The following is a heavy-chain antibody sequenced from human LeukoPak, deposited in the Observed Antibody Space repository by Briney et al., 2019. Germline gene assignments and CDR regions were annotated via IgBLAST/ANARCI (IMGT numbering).Heavy chain of an antibody. V-gene: IGHV1-69*06. CDR1: GGTFSSYA. CDR2: IIPIFGTA. D-gene: IGHD3-10*01. Sequence: SVKVSCKASGGTFSSYAISWVRQAPGQGLEWMGGIIPIFGTANYAQKFQGRVTITADKSTNTAYMELSSLRSEDTAVYYCARAIRGSKIASRYYFYYMDIWGKGTTVTVSS. J-gene: IGHJ6*03. CDR3: ARAIRGSKIASRYYFYYMDI.